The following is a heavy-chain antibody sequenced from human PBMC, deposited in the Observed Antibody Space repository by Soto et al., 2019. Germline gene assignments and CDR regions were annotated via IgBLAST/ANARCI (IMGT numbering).Heavy chain of an antibody. CDR1: GGTFSSYA. J-gene: IGHJ6*02. V-gene: IGHV1-69*13. CDR3: ARRFGYSYGYLFSQTRPPAYYGMDV. Sequence: GASVKVSCKASGGTFSSYAISWVRQAPGQGLEWMGGIIPIFGTANYAQKFQGRVTITADESTSTAYMELSSLRSEDTAVYYCARRFGYSYGYLFSQTRPPAYYGMDVWGQGTTVTVSS. CDR2: IIPIFGTA. D-gene: IGHD5-18*01.